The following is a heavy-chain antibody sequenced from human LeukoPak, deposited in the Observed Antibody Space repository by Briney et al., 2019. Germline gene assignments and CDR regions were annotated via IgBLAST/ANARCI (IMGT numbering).Heavy chain of an antibody. CDR2: INPNSGGT. Sequence: ASVKVSCKASGYTFTGYYMHWVRQAPRQGLEWMGWINPNSGGTNYAQKFQGRVTMTRDTSISTAYMELSGLRSDDTAVYYCARVGTTVTTFDYWGQGTLVTVSS. V-gene: IGHV1-2*02. CDR3: ARVGTTVTTFDY. CDR1: GYTFTGYY. D-gene: IGHD4-17*01. J-gene: IGHJ4*02.